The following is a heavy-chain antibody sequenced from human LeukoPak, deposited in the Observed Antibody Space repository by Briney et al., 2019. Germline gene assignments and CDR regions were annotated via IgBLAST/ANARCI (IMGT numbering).Heavy chain of an antibody. D-gene: IGHD4-11*01. CDR1: GFIFSSYA. CDR2: ISGGADST. J-gene: IGHJ3*02. V-gene: IGHV3-23*01. CDR3: AKDDYINYAGPYAI. Sequence: GGSLRLSCAASGFIFSSYAMTWVRQAPGKGLEWVSGISGGADSTYYADSVKGRFTISRDNSKNTLYLQMNSLRAEDTAVYYCAKDDYINYAGPYAIWGQGTMATVSS.